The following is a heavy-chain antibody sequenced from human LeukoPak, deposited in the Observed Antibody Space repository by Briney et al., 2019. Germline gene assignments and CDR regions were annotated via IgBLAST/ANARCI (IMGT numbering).Heavy chain of an antibody. V-gene: IGHV4-34*01. CDR1: GGSFSGYY. D-gene: IGHD3-10*01. CDR3: ARVRSGSYSDYYYYYGMDV. CDR2: INHSGST. J-gene: IGHJ6*04. Sequence: SETLSLTCAVYGGSFSGYYWSWIRQPPGKGLEWIGEINHSGSTNYNPSLKSRVTISVDTSKNQFSLKLSSVTAAATAVYYCARVRSGSYSDYYYYYGMDVWGKGTTVTVSS.